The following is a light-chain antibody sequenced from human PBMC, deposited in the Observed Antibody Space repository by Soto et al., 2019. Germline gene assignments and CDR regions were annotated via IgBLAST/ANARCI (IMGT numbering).Light chain of an antibody. J-gene: IGKJ2*01. CDR1: QDIRNY. Sequence: DIQMTQSPPSLSASVGDRVTITCQASQDIRNYLNWYQQKAGKAPKLLIYDASDLDTGVPSRFSGSASGTEFTLTIGRLQPEDIATYYCQQYHNFPYTFGQGTKLGIK. CDR2: DAS. V-gene: IGKV1-33*01. CDR3: QQYHNFPYT.